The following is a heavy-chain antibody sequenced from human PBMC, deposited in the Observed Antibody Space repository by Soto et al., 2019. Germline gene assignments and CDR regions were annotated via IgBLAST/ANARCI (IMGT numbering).Heavy chain of an antibody. CDR3: ARGGYSSGYHY. V-gene: IGHV1-18*04. Sequence: QVQLLQYGTEVKEPGASVKVSCKASGYTFTSFDISWVRQSPGQGLEWVGWTTASNTHTNYAQKLQGRGTMTTDTSTTTAYMERRSMRSDDTAIYYCARGGYSSGYHYWGQGSLVTVSS. J-gene: IGHJ4*02. CDR1: GYTFTSFD. D-gene: IGHD3-22*01. CDR2: TTASNTHT.